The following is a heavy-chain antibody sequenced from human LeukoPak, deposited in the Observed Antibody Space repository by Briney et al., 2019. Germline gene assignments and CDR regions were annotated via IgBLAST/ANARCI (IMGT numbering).Heavy chain of an antibody. CDR2: ISGSGGST. J-gene: IGHJ6*03. D-gene: IGHD6-13*01. V-gene: IGHV3-23*01. CDR3: AKDISSSPNNMDV. Sequence: GGSLRLTCAASGFTFSSYAMSWVRQAPGKGLEWVSAISGSGGSTYYADSVKGRFTISRDKSKNTLYLQMNSLRAEDTAVYYCAKDISSSPNNMDVWGKGTTVTISS. CDR1: GFTFSSYA.